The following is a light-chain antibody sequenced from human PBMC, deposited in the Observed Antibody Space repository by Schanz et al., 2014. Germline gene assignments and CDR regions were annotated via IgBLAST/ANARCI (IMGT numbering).Light chain of an antibody. J-gene: IGKJ2*03. V-gene: IGKV4-1*01. CDR2: LSS. CDR3: QQYVSYPYS. Sequence: DIVMTQSPDSLAVSLGERATINCRSSQSLFFKPPSTYHLAWYQQRPGQPPKLLIYLSSARESGVPDRFSGSGSGTDFTLTISSLQPEDVAVYYCQQYVSYPYSFGQGTRLEI. CDR1: QSLFFKPPSTYH.